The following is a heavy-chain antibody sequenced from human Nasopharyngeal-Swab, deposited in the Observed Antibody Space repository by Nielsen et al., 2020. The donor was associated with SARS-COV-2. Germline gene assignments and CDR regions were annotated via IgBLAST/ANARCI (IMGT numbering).Heavy chain of an antibody. Sequence: SETLSLTCTVSGVSITSQYWSWIRQPPGKRLEWIGYISHNSGTSYNPSLKSRVTMFMDTSKNQFSLRLRSVNAADTAVYYCAKEGATGWFDPCGQGTLVTVSS. V-gene: IGHV4-59*11. CDR2: ISHNSGT. J-gene: IGHJ5*02. CDR1: GVSITSQY. CDR3: AKEGATGWFDP.